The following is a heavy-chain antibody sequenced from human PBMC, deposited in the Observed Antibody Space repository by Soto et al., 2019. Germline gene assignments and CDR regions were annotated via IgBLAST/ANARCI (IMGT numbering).Heavy chain of an antibody. D-gene: IGHD5-12*01. CDR3: ARVKYSGYEATNFDY. CDR2: IYYSGST. J-gene: IGHJ4*02. V-gene: IGHV4-59*01. Sequence: PSETLSLTCTVSGGSISSYYWSWIRQPPGKGLEWIGYIYYSGSTNYNPSLKSRVTISVDTSKNQFSLKLSSVTAADTAVYYCARVKYSGYEATNFDYWGQGTLVTVSS. CDR1: GGSISSYY.